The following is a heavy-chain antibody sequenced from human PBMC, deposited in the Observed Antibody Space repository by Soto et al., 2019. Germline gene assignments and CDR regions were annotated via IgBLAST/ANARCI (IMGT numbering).Heavy chain of an antibody. CDR1: GYTFTSYD. D-gene: IGHD2-15*01. V-gene: IGHV1-8*01. J-gene: IGHJ4*02. CDR3: ARGPGCSGGSCYSVPRAALQFDY. Sequence: QVQLVQSGAEVKKPGASVKVSCKASGYTFTSYDINWVRQATGQGLEWMGWMNPNSGNTGYAQKFQGRVTMTRNTSISTAYMELRSLRSEDTAVYYCARGPGCSGGSCYSVPRAALQFDYWGQGTLVTVSS. CDR2: MNPNSGNT.